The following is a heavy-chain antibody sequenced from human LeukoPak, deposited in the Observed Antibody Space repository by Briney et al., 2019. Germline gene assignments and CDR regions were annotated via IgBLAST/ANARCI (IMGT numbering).Heavy chain of an antibody. V-gene: IGHV4-34*01. Sequence: PSETLSLTCAVYGGSFSGYYWSWIRQPPGKGLEWIGEINHSGSTNYNPSLKSRVTISVDTSKNQFSLKLSSVTAADTAVYYCARGGYGGKQNWFDPWGQGTLVTVSS. CDR2: INHSGST. D-gene: IGHD4-23*01. J-gene: IGHJ5*02. CDR3: ARGGYGGKQNWFDP. CDR1: GGSFSGYY.